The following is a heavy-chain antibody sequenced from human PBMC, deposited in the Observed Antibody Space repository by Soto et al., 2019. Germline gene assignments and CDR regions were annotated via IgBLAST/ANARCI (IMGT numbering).Heavy chain of an antibody. V-gene: IGHV3-23*01. D-gene: IGHD3-22*01. Sequence: GGSLRLSCAASGFTFSSYAMSWVRQAPGKGLEWVSAISGSGGSTYYADSVKGRFTISRDNSKNTLYLQMNSLRAEDTAVYYCAKEGHYYDSSGYPYYFDYWGQGTLVTVSS. J-gene: IGHJ4*02. CDR2: ISGSGGST. CDR1: GFTFSSYA. CDR3: AKEGHYYDSSGYPYYFDY.